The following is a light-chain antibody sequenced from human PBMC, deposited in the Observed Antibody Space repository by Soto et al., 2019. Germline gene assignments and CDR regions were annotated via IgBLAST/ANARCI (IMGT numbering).Light chain of an antibody. J-gene: IGLJ1*01. CDR1: SSDVGSYNL. Sequence: HSVLTQPASVSGSPGQSITISCTGTSSDVGSYNLVSWYQQHPGKAPKLMIYEGSKRPSGVSNRFSGSKSGNTASLTISGLQADDEADYYCCSYVGSYTFVLGSGTKVTVL. CDR3: CSYVGSYTFV. CDR2: EGS. V-gene: IGLV2-23*01.